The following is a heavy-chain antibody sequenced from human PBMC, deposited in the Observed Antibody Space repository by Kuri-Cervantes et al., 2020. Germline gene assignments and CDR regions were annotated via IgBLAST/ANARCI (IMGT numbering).Heavy chain of an antibody. CDR2: SNAGYGNT. V-gene: IGHV1-3*02. Sequence: ASVTVSCKASGYTFTSYAMHWVRQAPGQRLEGMGWSNAGYGNTQYSQEFQGRVTLTRDTSISTAYMELSRLRSDDTAVYYCATEYSSSSPFDYWGQGTLVTVSS. D-gene: IGHD6-6*01. CDR3: ATEYSSSSPFDY. CDR1: GYTFTSYA. J-gene: IGHJ4*02.